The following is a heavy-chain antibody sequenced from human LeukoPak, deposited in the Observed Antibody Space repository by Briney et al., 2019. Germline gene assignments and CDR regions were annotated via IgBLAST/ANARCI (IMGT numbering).Heavy chain of an antibody. CDR3: ARRKAVRGESFYYYYYGMDV. D-gene: IGHD3-10*01. CDR2: IRQDGSEK. V-gene: IGHV3-7*01. J-gene: IGHJ6*02. CDR1: GLTFSSYW. Sequence: GGSLRLSCAASGLTFSSYWMSWVRQAPGKGLEWVANIRQDGSEKYYVDSVKGRFTISRDNAKNSLYLQMNSLRAEDTAVYYCARRKAVRGESFYYYYYGMDVWGQGTTVTVSS.